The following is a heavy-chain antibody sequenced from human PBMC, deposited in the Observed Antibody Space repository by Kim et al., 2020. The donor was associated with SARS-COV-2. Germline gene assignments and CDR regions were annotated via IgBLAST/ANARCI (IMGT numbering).Heavy chain of an antibody. J-gene: IGHJ4*02. D-gene: IGHD6-19*01. Sequence: GGSLRLSCAASGFTSTSGGMNWVRQTPGKGLEWVALIKYDGSETKYVDSVKGRFTISRDSAIMYLQMNSLRAEDTALYYCAGGGGWLIDHWGRGTLVTVSS. CDR2: IKYDGSET. V-gene: IGHV3-7*05. CDR1: GFTSTSGG. CDR3: AGGGGWLIDH.